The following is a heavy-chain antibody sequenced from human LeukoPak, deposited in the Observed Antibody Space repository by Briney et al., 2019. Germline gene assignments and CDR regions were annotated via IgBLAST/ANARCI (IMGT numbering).Heavy chain of an antibody. CDR1: GDAITGSIYY. V-gene: IGHV4-39*01. CDR3: ARQYFDRTGYYYFGY. D-gene: IGHD3-22*01. J-gene: IGHJ4*02. Sequence: PSETLSLTCTVSGDAITGSIYYWGWIRQSPGKGLEWIGSMYYSGNTYSNPSLESRVTMSADTSKNQFSLKLNSVSVADTAVYYCARQYFDRTGYYYFGYWGQGTLVIVSS. CDR2: MYYSGNT.